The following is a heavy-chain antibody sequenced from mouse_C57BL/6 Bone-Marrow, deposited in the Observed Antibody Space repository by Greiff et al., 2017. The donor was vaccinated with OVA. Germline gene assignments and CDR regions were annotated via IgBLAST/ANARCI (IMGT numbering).Heavy chain of an antibody. CDR1: GFTFSSYG. CDR2: ISSGGSYT. Sequence: EVKLMESGGDLVKPGGSLKLSCAASGFTFSSYGMSWVRQTPDKRLEWVATISSGGSYTYYPDSVKGRFTISRDNAKNTLYLQMRSLKSEDTAMYYCARLRWLMFVDYWGQGTSVTVSS. D-gene: IGHD2-3*01. V-gene: IGHV5-6*01. CDR3: ARLRWLMFVDY. J-gene: IGHJ4*01.